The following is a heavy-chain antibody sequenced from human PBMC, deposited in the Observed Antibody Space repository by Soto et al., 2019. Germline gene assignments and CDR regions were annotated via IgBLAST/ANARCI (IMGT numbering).Heavy chain of an antibody. D-gene: IGHD5-12*01. V-gene: IGHV4-31*03. CDR2: SYYTGSS. J-gene: IGHJ4*02. CDR1: GGSISSGGYY. Sequence: SETLSLTCTVSGGSISSGGYYWSWIRQHPGKGLEWVGYSYYTGSSYYNPSLKSRVTISVDASKNQLSLRLASVTAADTAVYYCARDLRGYSRYDYLDYWGQGIPVTVSS. CDR3: ARDLRGYSRYDYLDY.